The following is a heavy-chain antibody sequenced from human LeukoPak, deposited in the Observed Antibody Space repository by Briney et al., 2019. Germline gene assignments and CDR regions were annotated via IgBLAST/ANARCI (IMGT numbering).Heavy chain of an antibody. D-gene: IGHD6-13*01. CDR3: AREKASAGPHFEH. J-gene: IGHJ4*02. CDR2: NYNRGTT. V-gene: IGHV4-59*01. CDR1: GGSISTYY. Sequence: SETLSLTCFVSGGSISTYYWSWIRQPPGKGLEWIGYNYNRGTTAYNPSLKSRVTISVDRSKNQFSLSLTSVTAADTAFYYCAREKASAGPHFEHWARGILVTVSS.